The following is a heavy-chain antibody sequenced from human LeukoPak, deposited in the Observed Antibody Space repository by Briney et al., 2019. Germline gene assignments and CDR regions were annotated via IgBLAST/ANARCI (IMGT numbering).Heavy chain of an antibody. CDR3: ARETYDYVWGSYRPLLGY. J-gene: IGHJ4*02. CDR2: ISAYNGNT. D-gene: IGHD3-16*02. CDR1: GYTCTSYG. Sequence: ASVKVSCKASGYTCTSYGISWVRQAPGQGLEWMGWISAYNGNTNYAQKLQGRVTMTTDTSTSTAYMELRSLRSDDTAVYYCARETYDYVWGSYRPLLGYWGQGTLVTVSS. V-gene: IGHV1-18*01.